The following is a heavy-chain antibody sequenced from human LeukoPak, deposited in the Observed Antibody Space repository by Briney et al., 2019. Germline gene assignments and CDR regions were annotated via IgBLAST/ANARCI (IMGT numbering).Heavy chain of an antibody. J-gene: IGHJ1*01. CDR1: GFTVSDNY. CDR2: FYSGGST. Sequence: GGSLRLSCAASGFTVSDNYMSWVRQAPGKGLEWVSVFYSGGSTRYADSVKGRFTISRDNSKDTLYLQLNSLRAEDTAVYFCASSSWSSEYFHYWGQGTLVTVSS. V-gene: IGHV3-66*01. CDR3: ASSSWSSEYFHY. D-gene: IGHD6-13*01.